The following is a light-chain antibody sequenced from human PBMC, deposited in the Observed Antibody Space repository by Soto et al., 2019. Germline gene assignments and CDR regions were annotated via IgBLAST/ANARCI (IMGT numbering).Light chain of an antibody. J-gene: IGLJ3*02. CDR2: NNN. V-gene: IGLV1-44*01. Sequence: QSVLTQPPSVSGTPGQRVTISCSGSSSNIGTNVVNWYQQFPGTAHKLLIFNNNNRPSGVPDRFSGSKSGSSASLAISGLLSEDEADYYCAGWDESLSGPVFGGGTKVTVL. CDR3: AGWDESLSGPV. CDR1: SSNIGTNV.